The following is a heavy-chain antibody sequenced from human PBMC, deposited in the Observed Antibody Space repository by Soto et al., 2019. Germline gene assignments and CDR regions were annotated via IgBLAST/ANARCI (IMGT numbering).Heavy chain of an antibody. CDR3: AHMTSGPAFDI. Sequence: QITLKESGPTLVKPTQTLTLTCTFSGFSLSTSGVGVGWIRQPPGKALDWLALIYWDDDKRYRPSLKSRLTIIKDTSKNQVVLIMTTMDPVDTATYYCAHMTSGPAFDIWGQGTMVTVSS. CDR2: IYWDDDK. CDR1: GFSLSTSGVG. V-gene: IGHV2-5*02. J-gene: IGHJ3*02.